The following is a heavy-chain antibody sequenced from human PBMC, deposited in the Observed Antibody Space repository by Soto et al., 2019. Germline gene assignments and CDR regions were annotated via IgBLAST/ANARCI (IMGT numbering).Heavy chain of an antibody. CDR3: AKDRGYGDYVRPYYYGMDV. CDR2: ISGSGGST. V-gene: IGHV3-23*01. J-gene: IGHJ6*02. CDR1: GFTFSSYA. D-gene: IGHD4-17*01. Sequence: EGQLLESGGGLVQPGGSLRLSCAAPGFTFSSYAMSWVRQAPGKGLEWVSAISGSGGSTYYADSVMGRFTISRDNTKNTLYLKMNSRRAEDTAVYYCAKDRGYGDYVRPYYYGMDVWGHGTTVTVSS.